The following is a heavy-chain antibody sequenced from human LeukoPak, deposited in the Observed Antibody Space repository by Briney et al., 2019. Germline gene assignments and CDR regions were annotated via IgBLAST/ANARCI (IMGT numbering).Heavy chain of an antibody. CDR3: ARGDIYYGSGSSPFDY. CDR1: GYTFTSYD. J-gene: IGHJ4*02. D-gene: IGHD3-10*01. Sequence: ASVKVSCKASGYTFTSYDINWVRQATGQGLEWMGWMNPNSGNTGYAQKFQGRVTMTRNTSISTAYMELSSLRSGDTAVYYCARGDIYYGSGSSPFDYWGQGTLVTVSS. CDR2: MNPNSGNT. V-gene: IGHV1-8*01.